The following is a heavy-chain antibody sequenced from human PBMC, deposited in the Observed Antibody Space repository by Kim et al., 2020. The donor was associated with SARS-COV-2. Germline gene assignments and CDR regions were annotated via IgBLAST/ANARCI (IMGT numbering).Heavy chain of an antibody. CDR2: MNPNSGNT. Sequence: ASVKVSCKASGYTFTSYDINWVRQATGQGLEWMGWMNPNSGNTGYAQKFQGRVTMTRNTSISTAYMELSSLRSEDTAVYYCARLGAHYDIFPAYGMDVWGQGTTVTVSS. J-gene: IGHJ6*02. CDR1: GYTFTSYD. V-gene: IGHV1-8*01. D-gene: IGHD3-9*01. CDR3: ARLGAHYDIFPAYGMDV.